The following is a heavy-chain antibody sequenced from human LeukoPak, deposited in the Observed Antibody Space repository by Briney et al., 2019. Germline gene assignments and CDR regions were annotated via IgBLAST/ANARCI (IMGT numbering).Heavy chain of an antibody. V-gene: IGHV3-23*01. Sequence: GGSLRLSCAASGFTFSSYAMSWVRQAPGKGLGWVSAISGSGGSTYYADSVKGRFTISRDNSKNTLYLQMNSLRAEDTAVYYCAKESSDSSGYYYIFDYWGQGTLVTVSS. J-gene: IGHJ4*02. CDR2: ISGSGGST. D-gene: IGHD3-22*01. CDR3: AKESSDSSGYYYIFDY. CDR1: GFTFSSYA.